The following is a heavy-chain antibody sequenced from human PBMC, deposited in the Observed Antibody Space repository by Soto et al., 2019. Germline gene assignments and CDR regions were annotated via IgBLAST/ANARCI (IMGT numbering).Heavy chain of an antibody. CDR1: GFTFSSYG. J-gene: IGHJ6*03. CDR3: ARDGEPTFGGVVLYYYYMDV. CDR2: IWYDGSNK. V-gene: IGHV3-33*01. D-gene: IGHD3-3*01. Sequence: GGSLRLSCAASGFTFSSYGMHWVRQAPGKGLEWVAVIWYDGSNKYYADSVKGRFTISRDNSKNTLYLQMNSLRAEDTAVYYCARDGEPTFGGVVLYYYYMDVWGKGTTVTVSS.